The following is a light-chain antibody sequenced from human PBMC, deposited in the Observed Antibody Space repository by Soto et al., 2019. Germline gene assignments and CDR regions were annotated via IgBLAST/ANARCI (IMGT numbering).Light chain of an antibody. V-gene: IGLV2-8*01. CDR3: KSYAGSNTYV. Sequence: QSVLTQPPSASGSPGQSVTISCTGTSSDVGGYNYVSWYQQHPGKAPKLMIYEVSKRPSGVPDRFSGSKSGNTASLTVSGLQAEDEADYFCKSYAGSNTYVFGSGTKLTVL. J-gene: IGLJ1*01. CDR2: EVS. CDR1: SSDVGGYNY.